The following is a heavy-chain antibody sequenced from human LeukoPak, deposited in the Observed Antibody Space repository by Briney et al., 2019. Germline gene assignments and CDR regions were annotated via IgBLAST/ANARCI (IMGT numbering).Heavy chain of an antibody. Sequence: SETLSLTCTVSGGSINSDSYYWGWIRQPLGKGLEWIGTVYYSGTTYYNPSLESRLTMSVDTSKNQFFLKLSSVTAADTAVYYCARGGTMVRGVITHNWFDPWGQGTLVTVSS. CDR2: VYYSGTT. D-gene: IGHD3-10*01. V-gene: IGHV4-39*01. CDR3: ARGGTMVRGVITHNWFDP. J-gene: IGHJ5*02. CDR1: GGSINSDSYY.